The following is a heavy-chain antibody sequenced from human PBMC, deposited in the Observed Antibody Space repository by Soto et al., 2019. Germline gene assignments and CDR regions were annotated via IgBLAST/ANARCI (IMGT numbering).Heavy chain of an antibody. J-gene: IGHJ1*01. V-gene: IGHV1-69*08. CDR2: IIPFLGRT. Sequence: QVHLVQSGAEVKKPGSSVRVSCKVSGDTFSGYTVSWVRQAPGQGLEWMGRIIPFLGRTKYAQKFQGSVTITADRSTTTVYLGLSSLTSEDTALYYCAREYYGGQRGFFQHWGQGTLVTVSS. D-gene: IGHD3-10*01. CDR1: GDTFSGYT. CDR3: AREYYGGQRGFFQH.